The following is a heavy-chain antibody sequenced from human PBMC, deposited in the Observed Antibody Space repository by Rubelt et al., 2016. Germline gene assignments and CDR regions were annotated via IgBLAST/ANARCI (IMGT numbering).Heavy chain of an antibody. V-gene: IGHV4-30-2*01. CDR2: IYHSGST. D-gene: IGHD4-17*01. CDR3: ARSTVTTHYFDY. J-gene: IGHJ4*02. CDR1: GGSISSGGYS. Sequence: QLQLQESGSGLVKPSQTLSLTCAVSGGSISSGGYSWSCIRQPPGKGLEWIGYIYHSGSTYYNPALKSRVTISVDRSKNQFSLRLSSVPAADTAVYYCARSTVTTHYFDYWGQGTLVTVSS.